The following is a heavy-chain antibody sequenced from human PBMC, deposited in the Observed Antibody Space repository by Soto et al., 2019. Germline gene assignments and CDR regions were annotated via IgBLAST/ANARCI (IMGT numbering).Heavy chain of an antibody. CDR3: AREDILGVRSFDY. V-gene: IGHV3-48*02. CDR2: ISSGSKTI. Sequence: EVQLVESGGGLVQWGGSLRLSCAASGFTFSGYSVNWVRQAPGKGLEWVSYISSGSKTIYYEESVKGRFTVSRDNARNSQYLQMNSLRDEDTAVYYCAREDILGVRSFDYWGQGTLVTVSS. CDR1: GFTFSGYS. D-gene: IGHD3-9*01. J-gene: IGHJ4*02.